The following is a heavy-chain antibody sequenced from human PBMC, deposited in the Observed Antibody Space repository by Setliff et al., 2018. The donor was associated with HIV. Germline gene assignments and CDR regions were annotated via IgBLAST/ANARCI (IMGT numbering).Heavy chain of an antibody. V-gene: IGHV1-69*11. D-gene: IGHD3-16*01. CDR1: VGTFRSYS. CDR2: IIPFIDAT. J-gene: IGHJ4*02. CDR3: AKAAVEMTTIAFGGPPGY. Sequence: GASVKVPCKASVGTFRSYSINWVRQAPGQGLEWMGTIIPFIDATHHAQSFQGRLTITADESSNTAYMELSSLRLHDTAVYYCAKAAVEMTTIAFGGPPGYWGQGTLVTVSS.